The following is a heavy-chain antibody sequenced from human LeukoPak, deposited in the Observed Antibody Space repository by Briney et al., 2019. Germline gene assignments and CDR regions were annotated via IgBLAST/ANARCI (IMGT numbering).Heavy chain of an antibody. CDR3: ARPLITMVRGVIPNQNWFDP. CDR1: GGSFSGYY. CDR2: INHSGST. J-gene: IGHJ5*02. D-gene: IGHD3-10*01. V-gene: IGHV4-34*01. Sequence: SETLSLTCAVYGGSFSGYYWSWIRQPPGKGLEWIGEINHSGSTNYNPSLKSRVTISVDTSKNKFSLKLSSVTAADTAVYYCARPLITMVRGVIPNQNWFDPWGQGTLVTVSS.